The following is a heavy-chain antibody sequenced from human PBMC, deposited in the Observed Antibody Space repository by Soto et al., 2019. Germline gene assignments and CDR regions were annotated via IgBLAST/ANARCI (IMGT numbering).Heavy chain of an antibody. J-gene: IGHJ1*01. CDR1: GFTFSSYG. CDR3: AKDGERWLQTEYFQH. D-gene: IGHD5-12*01. CDR2: ISYDGSNK. Sequence: GGSLRLSCAASGFTFSSYGMHWVRQAPGKGPEWVAVISYDGSNKYYADSVKGRFTISRDNSKNTLYLQMNSLRAEDTAVYYCAKDGERWLQTEYFQHWGQGT. V-gene: IGHV3-30*18.